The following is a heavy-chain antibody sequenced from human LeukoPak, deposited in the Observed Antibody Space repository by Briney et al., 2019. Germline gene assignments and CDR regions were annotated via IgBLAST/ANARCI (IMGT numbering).Heavy chain of an antibody. J-gene: IGHJ4*02. D-gene: IGHD1-26*01. V-gene: IGHV3-48*03. CDR1: GFIFSSYD. CDR2: ISSSGGTI. CDR3: ARSGGSYGH. Sequence: GGSLSLSCAASGFIFSSYDMNWVRPAPGKGLEWVSYISSSGGTIYYADSVKGRFTSSRDNAKNSLYLQMNSLRVEDTAVYYCARSGGSYGHWGQGTLVTVSS.